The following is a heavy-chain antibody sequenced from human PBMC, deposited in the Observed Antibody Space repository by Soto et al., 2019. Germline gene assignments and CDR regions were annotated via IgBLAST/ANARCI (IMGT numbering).Heavy chain of an antibody. CDR2: IYNTGNT. CDR3: ARGGILEMATTIIDY. CDR1: GGSVSSGSHY. Sequence: PSETLSLTCSVSGGSVSSGSHYWSWIRQPPGKPLEWIAYIYNTGNTDYNPSLRSRVTISVDTSKNQFSLKLSSVTAADTAVYYCARGGILEMATTIIDYWGQGTLVTVSS. D-gene: IGHD1-1*01. J-gene: IGHJ4*02. V-gene: IGHV4-61*01.